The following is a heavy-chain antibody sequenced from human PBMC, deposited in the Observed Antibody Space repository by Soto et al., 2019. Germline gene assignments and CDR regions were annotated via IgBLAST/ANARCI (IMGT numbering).Heavy chain of an antibody. CDR1: GFTFSSYS. CDR2: ISSRSSYI. CDR3: ARWGAYSDSAMDV. Sequence: EVQLMESGGGLVKPGGSLRLSCAASGFTFSSYSMNWVRQAPGKGLEWVSIISSRSSYIYYADSVKGRFTISRDNAKNSLYLQMNSLRAEDTAVYYCARWGAYSDSAMDVWGQGTTVTVSS. D-gene: IGHD4-17*01. V-gene: IGHV3-21*01. J-gene: IGHJ6*02.